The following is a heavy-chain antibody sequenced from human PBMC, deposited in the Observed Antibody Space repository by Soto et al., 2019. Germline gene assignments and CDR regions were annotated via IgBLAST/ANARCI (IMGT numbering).Heavy chain of an antibody. V-gene: IGHV3-11*06. CDR3: ARVIVVVPAATPGWFDP. CDR2: ISSSSSYT. J-gene: IGHJ5*02. Sequence: PGGSLRLSCAASGFTFSDYYMSWIRQAPGKGLEWVSYISSSSSYTNYADSVKGRFTISRDNAKNSLYLQMNSLRAEDTAVYYCARVIVVVPAATPGWFDPWGQGTLVTVSS. D-gene: IGHD2-2*01. CDR1: GFTFSDYY.